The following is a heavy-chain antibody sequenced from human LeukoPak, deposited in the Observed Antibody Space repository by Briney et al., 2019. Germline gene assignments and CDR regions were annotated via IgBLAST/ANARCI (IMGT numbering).Heavy chain of an antibody. J-gene: IGHJ4*02. Sequence: SVKVSCKASGGTFSSYAISWVRQAPGQGLEWMGGIIPIFGTANYAQKFQGRVTITADESTSTAYMELSSLRSEDTAVYYCARGREVATITTGFDYWGQGTLVTVSS. D-gene: IGHD5-12*01. CDR2: IIPIFGTA. V-gene: IGHV1-69*13. CDR3: ARGREVATITTGFDY. CDR1: GGTFSSYA.